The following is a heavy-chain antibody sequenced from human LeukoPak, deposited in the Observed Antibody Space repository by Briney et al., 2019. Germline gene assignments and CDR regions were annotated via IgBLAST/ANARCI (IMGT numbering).Heavy chain of an antibody. CDR1: GFTFSGLW. D-gene: IGHD3-22*01. Sequence: GWSLRLSCAASGFTFSGLWMHWVRQAPGKGLVWVARINSDGSTTNYADSVKGRFTISRDNAKNTLYLQMNSLRVEDTALYYCARLGYDSSGYHPFDYWGQGTLVTVSS. CDR2: INSDGSTT. V-gene: IGHV3-74*01. CDR3: ARLGYDSSGYHPFDY. J-gene: IGHJ4*02.